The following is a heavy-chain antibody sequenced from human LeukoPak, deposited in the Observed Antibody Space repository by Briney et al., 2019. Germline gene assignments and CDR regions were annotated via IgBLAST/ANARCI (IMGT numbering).Heavy chain of an antibody. D-gene: IGHD3-16*01. CDR3: ARETFGSSLPGVSVDV. J-gene: IGHJ6*02. V-gene: IGHV4-59*12. CDR1: GVSITNYY. Sequence: SETLSLTCTVSGVSITNYYWNWIRQPPGKGLEWIGNIYYSGSANYNPSLKSRVTMSVDTSKNQFSLRLSSVTAADTAVYFCARETFGSSLPGVSVDVWGQGTTVTVSS. CDR2: IYYSGSA.